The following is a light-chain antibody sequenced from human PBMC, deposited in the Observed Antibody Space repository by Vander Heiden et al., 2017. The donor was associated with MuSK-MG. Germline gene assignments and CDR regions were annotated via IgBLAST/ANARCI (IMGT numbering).Light chain of an antibody. V-gene: IGLV2-8*01. J-gene: IGLJ2*01. CDR1: SSDVGDYNS. CDR3: FSYSGSTHVV. Sequence: QSALTQPPSASGSPGQSVTSSCTGTSSDVGDYNSVAYYQHHPGTPPILILYEVTKRPSGSPSRFSGSKSGNTASPTVSGLPAADDAHYSGFSYSGSTHVVIGGGTKLTVL. CDR2: EVT.